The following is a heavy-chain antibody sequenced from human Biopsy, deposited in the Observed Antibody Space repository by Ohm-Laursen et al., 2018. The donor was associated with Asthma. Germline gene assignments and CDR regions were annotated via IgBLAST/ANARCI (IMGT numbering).Heavy chain of an antibody. CDR3: VREGTDDAFDI. D-gene: IGHD1-1*01. CDR2: ISKDASTQ. Sequence: SLRLSCTATGFSFSNFAIHWVRQAPGKGLEWVGVISKDASTQDYADSVKGRFTMARDNSKNTLDLQMNSLREEDTAVYYCVREGTDDAFDIWGQGTVVSVSS. V-gene: IGHV3-30*01. CDR1: GFSFSNFA. J-gene: IGHJ3*02.